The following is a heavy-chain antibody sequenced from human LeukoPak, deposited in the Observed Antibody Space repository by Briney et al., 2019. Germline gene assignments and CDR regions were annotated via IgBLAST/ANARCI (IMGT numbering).Heavy chain of an antibody. CDR1: GGTFSSYA. CDR2: IIPIFGTA. CDR3: ARGTISSTSCYSRWFDP. D-gene: IGHD2-2*01. J-gene: IGHJ5*02. V-gene: IGHV1-69*05. Sequence: SVKVSCKASGGTFSSYAISWVRQAPGQGLEWMGGIIPIFGTANYAQKFQGRVTITTDESTSAAYMELSSLRSEDTAVYYCARGTISSTSCYSRWFDPWGQGTLVTVSS.